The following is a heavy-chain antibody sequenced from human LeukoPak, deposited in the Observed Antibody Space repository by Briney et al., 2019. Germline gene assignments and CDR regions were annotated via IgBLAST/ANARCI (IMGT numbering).Heavy chain of an antibody. V-gene: IGHV3-23*01. CDR2: ISNTGAGT. CDR3: AKDSDWYCSSISRYPDFDY. Sequence: GGSLRLSCAASGFTFSSYAMGWVRQAPGKGLEWVSTISNTGAGTYYADSVKGRFTISRDNSKNTLYLQMNSLRAEDTAVYFCAKDSDWYCSSISRYPDFDYWDQGTLVTVSS. D-gene: IGHD2-2*01. CDR1: GFTFSSYA. J-gene: IGHJ4*02.